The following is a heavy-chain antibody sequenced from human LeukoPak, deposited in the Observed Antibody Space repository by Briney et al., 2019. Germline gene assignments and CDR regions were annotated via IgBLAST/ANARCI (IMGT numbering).Heavy chain of an antibody. CDR1: VGSISSGNYY. J-gene: IGHJ5*02. CDR2: IYYSGST. V-gene: IGHV4-30-4*08. D-gene: IGHD1-7*01. CDR3: ARGPKNSGSSFDP. Sequence: SQTLSLTCSVSVGSISSGNYYWTWIRQPPEKGLEWIGYIYYSGSTYYNPSLKSRINISVDTSKNQFSLKLSSVTAADTAVYYCARGPKNSGSSFDPWGQGTLVTVSS.